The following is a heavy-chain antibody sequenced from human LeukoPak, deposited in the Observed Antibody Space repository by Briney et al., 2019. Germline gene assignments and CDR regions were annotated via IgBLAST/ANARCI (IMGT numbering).Heavy chain of an antibody. D-gene: IGHD3-22*01. CDR2: ISSSSSYI. CDR3: AKRLVVGAFDI. V-gene: IGHV3-21*04. J-gene: IGHJ3*02. Sequence: GGSLRLSCAASGFTFSSYSMNWVRQAPGKGLEWVSSISSSSSYIYYADSVKGRFTISRDNAKNSLYLQMNSLRAEDTAVYYCAKRLVVGAFDIWGQGTMVTVSS. CDR1: GFTFSSYS.